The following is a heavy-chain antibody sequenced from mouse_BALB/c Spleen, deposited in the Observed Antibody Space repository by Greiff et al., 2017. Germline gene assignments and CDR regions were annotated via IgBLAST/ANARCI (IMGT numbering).Heavy chain of an antibody. D-gene: IGHD2-4*01. V-gene: IGHV5-17*02. Sequence: EVKVVESGGGLVQPGGSRKLSCAASGFTFSSFGMHWVRQAPEKGLEWVAYISSGSSTIYYADTVKGRFTISRDNPKNTLFLQMTSLRSEDTAMYYCARSGAMITTSGYYYAMDYWGQGTSVTVSS. CDR2: ISSGSSTI. CDR3: ARSGAMITTSGYYYAMDY. J-gene: IGHJ4*01. CDR1: GFTFSSFG.